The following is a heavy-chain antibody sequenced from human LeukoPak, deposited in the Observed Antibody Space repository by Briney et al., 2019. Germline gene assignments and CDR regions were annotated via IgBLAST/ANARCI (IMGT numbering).Heavy chain of an antibody. V-gene: IGHV3-23*01. Sequence: GGSLRLSCAASGSTFSSYAMSWVRQAPGKGLEWVSAISGSGGSTYYADSVKGRFTIYRDNPKNTLYLQMNSLRAEDTAVYYCARRTTVVTHFDYWGQGTLVTVSS. CDR2: ISGSGGST. CDR1: GSTFSSYA. D-gene: IGHD4-23*01. J-gene: IGHJ4*02. CDR3: ARRTTVVTHFDY.